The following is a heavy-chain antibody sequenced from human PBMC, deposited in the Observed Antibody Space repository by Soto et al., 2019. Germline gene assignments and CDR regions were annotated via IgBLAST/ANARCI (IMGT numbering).Heavy chain of an antibody. J-gene: IGHJ6*03. V-gene: IGHV1-69*04. CDR2: IIPGLGIA. Sequence: SVKVSCKASGYTFTSYAMHWVRQAHGQRLEWMGRIIPGLGIAKYAQKFQGRVTITADKSTSTAYMELSSLRSEDTAVYYCARAGTTDPYYYYMDVWGKGTTVTVS. CDR1: GYTFTSYA. CDR3: ARAGTTDPYYYYMDV. D-gene: IGHD1-1*01.